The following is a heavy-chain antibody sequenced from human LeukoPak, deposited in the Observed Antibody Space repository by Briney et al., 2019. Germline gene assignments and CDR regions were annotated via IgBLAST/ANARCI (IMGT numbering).Heavy chain of an antibody. D-gene: IGHD5-18*01. CDR2: ISGSGGST. CDR3: AKVRIGYSYGYFDY. CDR1: GFTFSSYA. V-gene: IGHV3-23*01. J-gene: IGHJ4*02. Sequence: GGSLRLSCAASGFTFSSYAMSWVRQAPGKGLEWVSAISGSGGSTYYADSVKGRFTISRDNSKTTLYLQMNSLRAEDTAVYYCAKVRIGYSYGYFDYWGQGTLVTVS.